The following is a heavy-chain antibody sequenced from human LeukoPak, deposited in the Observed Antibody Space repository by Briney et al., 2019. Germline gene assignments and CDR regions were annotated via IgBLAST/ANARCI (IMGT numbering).Heavy chain of an antibody. V-gene: IGHV3-11*01. CDR2: ISSSGSTI. J-gene: IGHJ4*02. Sequence: GGSLRLSCAASGFTFSDYYMSWIRQAPGKGLEWVSYISSSGSTIYYADSVKGRFTISRDNAKNSLYLQMNSLRAEDTAVYYCARAGYCSSTSCYVGTIDYWGQGTLVTVSS. D-gene: IGHD2-2*03. CDR3: ARAGYCSSTSCYVGTIDY. CDR1: GFTFSDYY.